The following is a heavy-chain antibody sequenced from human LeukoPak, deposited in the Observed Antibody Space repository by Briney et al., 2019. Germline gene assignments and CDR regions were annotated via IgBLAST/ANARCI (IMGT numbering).Heavy chain of an antibody. Sequence: GASVNVSCKASGGTFSSYAISWVRQAPGQGLEWMGGIIPIFGTANYAQKFQGRVTITADESTSTAYMELSSLRSEDTAVYYCARGGEVATIYLFLDWGQGPLVTVSS. CDR3: ARGGEVATIYLFLD. D-gene: IGHD5-12*01. CDR2: IIPIFGTA. CDR1: GGTFSSYA. J-gene: IGHJ4*02. V-gene: IGHV1-69*13.